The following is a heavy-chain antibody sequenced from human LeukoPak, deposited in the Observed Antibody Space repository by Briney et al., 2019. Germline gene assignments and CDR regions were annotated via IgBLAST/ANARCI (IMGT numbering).Heavy chain of an antibody. V-gene: IGHV4-4*07. D-gene: IGHD3-10*01. Sequence: SETLSLTCTVSGGSISSYYWSWIRQPAGKGLEWIGRIYTSGSTNYNPSLKSRVTISVDTSKNQFSLKLSSVTAADTAVYYCARFNEVRGGYYFDYWGQGTLVTVSS. CDR3: ARFNEVRGGYYFDY. J-gene: IGHJ4*02. CDR1: GGSISSYY. CDR2: IYTSGST.